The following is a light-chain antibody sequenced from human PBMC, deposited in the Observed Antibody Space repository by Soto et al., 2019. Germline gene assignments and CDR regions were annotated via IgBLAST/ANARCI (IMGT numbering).Light chain of an antibody. J-gene: IGKJ4*01. CDR2: GAS. CDR3: QQYGSTPLN. V-gene: IGKV3-20*01. CDR1: QSVNSN. Sequence: EIVMTQSPATLSVSPGERATLSCRASQSVNSNLAWYQQKPGQAPRLLIYGASNRATGIPDRFSGSGSGTDFTLSIARLEPEDFAMYYCQQYGSTPLNFGGGTKVDIK.